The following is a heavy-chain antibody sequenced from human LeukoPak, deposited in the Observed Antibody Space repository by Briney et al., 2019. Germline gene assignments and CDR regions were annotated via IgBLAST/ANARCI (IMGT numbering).Heavy chain of an antibody. J-gene: IGHJ4*02. D-gene: IGHD5-18*01. CDR3: TTDQDTAMAQPFDY. CDR1: GFTFSGSA. Sequence: GGSLRLSCAASGFTFSGSAMHWVRQASGKGLEWVGRIRSKANSYATAYAASVKGRFTISRDDSKNTAYLQMNSLKTEDMAVYYCTTDQDTAMAQPFDYWGQGTLVTVSS. V-gene: IGHV3-73*01. CDR2: IRSKANSYAT.